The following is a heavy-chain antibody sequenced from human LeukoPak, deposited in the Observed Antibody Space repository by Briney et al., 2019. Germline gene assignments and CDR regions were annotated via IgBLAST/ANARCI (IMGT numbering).Heavy chain of an antibody. V-gene: IGHV3-21*01. CDR3: AGGEYDFWSGYYLGGLY. CDR2: INSGSIYI. J-gene: IGHJ4*02. Sequence: GESLRLSCAASGFIFRTYSIHWVRQAPGKGLEWVSSINSGSIYIYYADAVKGRFTISRDDAKNSLYLQMNSLRAEDTAVYYCAGGEYDFWSGYYLGGLYWGQGTLVTVSS. CDR1: GFIFRTYS. D-gene: IGHD3-3*01.